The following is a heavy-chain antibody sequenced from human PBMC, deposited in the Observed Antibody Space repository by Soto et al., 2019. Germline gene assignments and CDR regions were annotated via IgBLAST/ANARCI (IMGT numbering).Heavy chain of an antibody. CDR1: GGTFSSYA. CDR2: IIPIFGTA. Sequence: QVQLVQSGAEVKKPGSSVKVSCKASGGTFSSYAISWVRQAPGQGLEWMGGIIPIFGTANYAQKFQGRVTITADESTSTAYMELSSLRSEDTAVYYCARDRRKENYDFWSGYPSFDYWGQGTLVTVSS. V-gene: IGHV1-69*01. CDR3: ARDRRKENYDFWSGYPSFDY. D-gene: IGHD3-3*01. J-gene: IGHJ4*02.